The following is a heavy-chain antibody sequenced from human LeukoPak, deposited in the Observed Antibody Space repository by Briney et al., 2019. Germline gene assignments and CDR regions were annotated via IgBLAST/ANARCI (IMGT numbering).Heavy chain of an antibody. J-gene: IGHJ4*02. V-gene: IGHV1-46*01. D-gene: IGHD2-2*01. CDR3: ARRSHQLQSDY. Sequence: ASVKISCKASGYTFTTYYMHWVRQAPGQGLEWMGIINPSDGSTTYPQKFQGRVTMTRDTSTSTIYVELSSLRSEDTAVYYCARRSHQLQSDYWGQGTLDTVSS. CDR2: INPSDGST. CDR1: GYTFTTYY.